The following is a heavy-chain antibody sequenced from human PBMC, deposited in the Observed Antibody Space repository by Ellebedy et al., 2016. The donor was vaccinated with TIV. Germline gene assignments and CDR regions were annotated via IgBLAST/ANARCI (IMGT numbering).Heavy chain of an antibody. D-gene: IGHD1-14*01. CDR1: GYMFTNFA. V-gene: IGHV1-18*01. J-gene: IGHJ4*02. CDR3: ARDQSTAIFDF. Sequence: AASVKVSCKASGYMFTNFAIAWVRHAPGQGLEWMGWISTETRNTNYAKKFHGRVTLTTETSTNTAYMELTNLRSDDTAVYYCARDQSTAIFDFWGQGTLVTVSS. CDR2: ISTETRNT.